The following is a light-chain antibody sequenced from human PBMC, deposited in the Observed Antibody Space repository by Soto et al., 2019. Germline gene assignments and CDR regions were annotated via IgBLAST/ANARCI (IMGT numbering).Light chain of an antibody. Sequence: EIVLTQSPGTLSLSPGERATLSCRASQSVSSSYLTWYQQKPGQAPRLLIFGASSRATGIPDRFSGSGSGTDFTLTISRLEPEDFAVYYCQQYGSSPLFTFGPGTKVEMK. CDR2: GAS. J-gene: IGKJ3*01. CDR1: QSVSSSY. V-gene: IGKV3-20*01. CDR3: QQYGSSPLFT.